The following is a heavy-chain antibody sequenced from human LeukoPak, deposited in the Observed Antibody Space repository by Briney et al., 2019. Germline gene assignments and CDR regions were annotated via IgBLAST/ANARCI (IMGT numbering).Heavy chain of an antibody. CDR3: ASEVQLERRGFDY. Sequence: GASVKISCKASGYTFTSYDINWVRQATGEGLEWMGWMNPNSGNTGYAQKFQGRVTMTRNTSISTAYMELSSLRPEDTAVYYCASEVQLERRGFDYWGQGTLVTVSS. CDR2: MNPNSGNT. V-gene: IGHV1-8*01. J-gene: IGHJ4*02. CDR1: GYTFTSYD. D-gene: IGHD1-1*01.